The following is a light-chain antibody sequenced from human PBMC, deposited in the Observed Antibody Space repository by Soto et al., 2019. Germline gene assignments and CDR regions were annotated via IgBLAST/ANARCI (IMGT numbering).Light chain of an antibody. CDR3: QQYNNWPPLT. CDR2: SAS. J-gene: IGKJ4*01. Sequence: EIVMTQSPATLSVSPGERATLSCRASQSVSSNLAWYQQKPGQAPRLLIYSASTRATGIPARFSGSGSGTEFTLTISSLQSEDFAVYHCQQYNNWPPLTFGGGTKVEIK. V-gene: IGKV3-15*01. CDR1: QSVSSN.